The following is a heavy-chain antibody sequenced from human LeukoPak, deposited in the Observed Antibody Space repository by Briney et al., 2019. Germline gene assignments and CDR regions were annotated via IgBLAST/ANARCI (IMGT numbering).Heavy chain of an antibody. J-gene: IGHJ6*03. CDR3: ARHGGSGSHPLLHSYYYMDV. Sequence: PSETLSLTCTVSGGSVSSSSSYWGWIRQPPGKGLEWIGSIYYSGSTYYNPSLKSRVTIFVDTSKNQFSLMLTPVTAADTAVYYCARHGGSGSHPLLHSYYYMDVWGKGTTVTVSS. D-gene: IGHD3-10*01. CDR1: GGSVSSSSSY. V-gene: IGHV4-39*01. CDR2: IYYSGST.